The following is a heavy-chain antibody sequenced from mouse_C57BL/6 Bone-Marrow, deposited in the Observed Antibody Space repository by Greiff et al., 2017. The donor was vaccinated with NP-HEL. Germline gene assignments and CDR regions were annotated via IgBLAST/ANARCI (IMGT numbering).Heavy chain of an antibody. J-gene: IGHJ4*01. CDR3: ARGVVTDYYAMDY. D-gene: IGHD2-5*01. CDR1: GFTFSSYG. CDR2: ISSGGSYT. V-gene: IGHV5-6*01. Sequence: PGGSLPLSCAASGFTFSSYGMSWVRQTPDKRLEWVATISSGGSYTYYPDSVKGRFTISRDNAKNTLYLQMSSLKSEDTAMYYCARGVVTDYYAMDYWGQGTSVTVSS.